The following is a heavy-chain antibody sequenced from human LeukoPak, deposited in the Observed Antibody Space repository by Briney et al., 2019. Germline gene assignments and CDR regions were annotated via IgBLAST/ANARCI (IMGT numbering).Heavy chain of an antibody. CDR1: GYTFTGYY. J-gene: IGHJ6*02. CDR2: INPNSGGT. Sequence: ASVKVSCKASGYTFTGYYMHWVRQAPGQGLEWMGWINPNSGGTNYAQKFQGRVTMTRDTSISTAYMELSRLRSDDTAVYYCARDFLPHVLRYFDWLFHYGMGVWGQGTTVTVSS. V-gene: IGHV1-2*02. CDR3: ARDFLPHVLRYFDWLFHYGMGV. D-gene: IGHD3-9*01.